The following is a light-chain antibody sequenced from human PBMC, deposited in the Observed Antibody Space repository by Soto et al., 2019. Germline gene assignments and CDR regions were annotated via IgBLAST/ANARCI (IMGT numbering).Light chain of an antibody. V-gene: IGLV2-14*03. Sequence: QSVLTQPASVSGSPGQSITISCTGASSDVGNYNYVSWYQQHPGKAPKLIIYDVSNRPSGVSNRFSGSKSGNTASLTISGLQAEDEADYYCSSYKSSTTLYVFGTGAKVTVL. J-gene: IGLJ1*01. CDR2: DVS. CDR3: SSYKSSTTLYV. CDR1: SSDVGNYNY.